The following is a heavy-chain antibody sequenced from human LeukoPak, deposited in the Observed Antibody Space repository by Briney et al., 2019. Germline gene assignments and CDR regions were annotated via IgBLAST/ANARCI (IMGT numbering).Heavy chain of an antibody. Sequence: SQTLSLTCAISGDSVSSNSAAWNWIRQSPSRGLEWLGRTYYRSKWYNDYAVSVKGRVTINPDTSKNQFSLQLNSVTPEDTAVYYCARVDYDRGGSYYGLDYWGQGTLVTVSS. J-gene: IGHJ4*02. CDR1: GDSVSSNSAA. CDR2: TYYRSKWYN. V-gene: IGHV6-1*01. D-gene: IGHD3-22*01. CDR3: ARVDYDRGGSYYGLDY.